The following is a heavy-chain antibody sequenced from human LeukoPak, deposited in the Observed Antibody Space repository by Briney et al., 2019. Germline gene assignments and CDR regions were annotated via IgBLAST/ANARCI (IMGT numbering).Heavy chain of an antibody. D-gene: IGHD6-19*01. CDR1: GGSISSSSYY. CDR2: IYYSGST. J-gene: IGHJ4*02. Sequence: SETLSLTCTVSGGSISSSSYYWGWIRQPPGKGLEWIGSIYYSGSTYYNPSLKSRVTISVDTSKNQFSLKLSSVTAADTAVYYCARDGAVAGIGYWGQGTLVTVSS. CDR3: ARDGAVAGIGY. V-gene: IGHV4-39*07.